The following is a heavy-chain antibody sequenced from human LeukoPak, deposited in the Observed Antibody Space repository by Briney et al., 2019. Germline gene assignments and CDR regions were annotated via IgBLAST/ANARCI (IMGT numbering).Heavy chain of an antibody. Sequence: SETLSLTCAVYGGSFSGYYWSWIRQPPGKGLEWIGEINHSGSTNYNPSLKSRVTISVDTSKNQFSLKLSSVTAADTAVYYCARGSTPDYWGQGTLVTVSS. CDR1: GGSFSGYY. V-gene: IGHV4-34*01. J-gene: IGHJ4*02. CDR3: ARGSTPDY. CDR2: INHSGST.